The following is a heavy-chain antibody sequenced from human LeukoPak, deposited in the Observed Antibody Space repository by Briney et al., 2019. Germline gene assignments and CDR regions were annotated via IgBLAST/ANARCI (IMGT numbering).Heavy chain of an antibody. J-gene: IGHJ4*02. CDR2: ISSSGSTI. Sequence: GGSLRLSCAASGFTFSDYYMSWIRQAPGKGLEWVSYISSSGSTIYYADSVKGRFTISRDNAKNSLYLQMNSLRAEDTAVYYCAREAPIQLWLQTPPRYFDYWGQGTLVTVSS. D-gene: IGHD5-18*01. V-gene: IGHV3-11*01. CDR3: AREAPIQLWLQTPPRYFDY. CDR1: GFTFSDYY.